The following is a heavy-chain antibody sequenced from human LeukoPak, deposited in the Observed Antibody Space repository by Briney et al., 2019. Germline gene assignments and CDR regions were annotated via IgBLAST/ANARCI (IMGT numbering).Heavy chain of an antibody. J-gene: IGHJ4*02. V-gene: IGHV1-69*13. CDR2: IIPIFGTA. CDR1: GGTFSSYA. CDR3: ARVVRWELHMYYFDY. Sequence: ASVKVSCKASGGTFSSYAISWVRLAPGQGLEWMGGIIPIFGTANYAQKFQGRVTITADESTSTAYMELSSLRSEDTAVYYCARVVRWELHMYYFDYWGQGTLVTVSS. D-gene: IGHD1-26*01.